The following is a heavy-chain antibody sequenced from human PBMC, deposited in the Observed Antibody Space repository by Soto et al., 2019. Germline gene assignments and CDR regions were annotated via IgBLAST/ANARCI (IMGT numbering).Heavy chain of an antibody. CDR3: ARGSGSYPQDPYYHYYYMDV. CDR2: LNPSAGST. CDR1: GYTFTTYY. D-gene: IGHD3-10*01. V-gene: IGHV1-46*03. J-gene: IGHJ6*03. Sequence: QVQLVQSGAEVKKPGASVKVSCKASGYTFTTYYIHWVRQAPGQGLEWMGVLNPSAGSTIYAQRFQGRVTMTRDTSTSIVYMELSSLRSEDTAVYYCARGSGSYPQDPYYHYYYMDVWGKGTTVTVSS.